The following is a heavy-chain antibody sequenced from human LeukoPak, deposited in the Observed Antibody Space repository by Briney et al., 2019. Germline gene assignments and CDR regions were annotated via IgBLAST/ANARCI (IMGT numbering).Heavy chain of an antibody. V-gene: IGHV3-23*01. CDR2: ISGSGGST. D-gene: IGHD3-10*01. CDR3: AKAHQLVLLWFGEY. Sequence: PGGSLRLSCAASGFTFSSYAMSWVRQAPGKGLEWVSAISGSGGSTYYADSVRGRFTISGDNSKNTLYLQMNSLRAEDTAVYYCAKAHQLVLLWFGEYWGQGTLVTVSS. J-gene: IGHJ4*02. CDR1: GFTFSSYA.